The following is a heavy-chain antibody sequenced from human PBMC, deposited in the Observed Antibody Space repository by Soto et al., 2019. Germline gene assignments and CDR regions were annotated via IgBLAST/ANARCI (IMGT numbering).Heavy chain of an antibody. CDR1: GGTFGSDA. Sequence: SVKVSCKASGGTFGSDAITWVRQAPGQGLEWVGRIIPIFGTTNYAQNLQGRVTISADKSILTSYMELHSLTSDDTALYYCARDRTDSGYYTNWLDPWGQGTQVTVSS. CDR2: IIPIFGTT. J-gene: IGHJ5*02. V-gene: IGHV1-69*06. CDR3: ARDRTDSGYYTNWLDP. D-gene: IGHD3-22*01.